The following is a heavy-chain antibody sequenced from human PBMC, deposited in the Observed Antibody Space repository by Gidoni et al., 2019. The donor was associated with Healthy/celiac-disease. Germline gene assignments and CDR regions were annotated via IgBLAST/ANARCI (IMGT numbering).Heavy chain of an antibody. J-gene: IGHJ6*02. Sequence: EVQLIESGGGLVKPEGSLRLSCPASGFTFSSYSMNWVRSGPGKGLEWVSSISSRSSYISYADSVKGRFIISRDNAKNSLYLQMNSLRAEDTAVYYCARDMVQSPDYYGMDVWGQGTTVTVSS. CDR1: GFTFSSYS. V-gene: IGHV3-21*01. D-gene: IGHD3-10*01. CDR2: ISSRSSYI. CDR3: ARDMVQSPDYYGMDV.